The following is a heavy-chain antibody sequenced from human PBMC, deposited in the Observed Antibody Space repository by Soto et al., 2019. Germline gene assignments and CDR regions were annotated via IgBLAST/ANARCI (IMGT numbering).Heavy chain of an antibody. CDR1: GGTFSSYA. V-gene: IGHV1-69*01. J-gene: IGHJ5*02. Sequence: QVQLVQSGAEVKKPGSSVKVSCKASGGTFSSYAISWVRQAPGQGLEWMGGIIPIFGTANYAQKFQGRVTITADESKSTAYMDLSSLRSEDTAVYYCARVAHYDILTGYYGFDPWGQGTLVTVSS. D-gene: IGHD3-9*01. CDR3: ARVAHYDILTGYYGFDP. CDR2: IIPIFGTA.